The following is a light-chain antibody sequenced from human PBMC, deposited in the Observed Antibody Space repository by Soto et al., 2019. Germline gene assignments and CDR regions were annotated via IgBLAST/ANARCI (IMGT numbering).Light chain of an antibody. V-gene: IGKV3-11*01. Sequence: EIVLTRSPATLSLSPGERATLSCRASQSVSTSLAWYQQKPGQAPRLLIYDASNRATGIPARFSGSGSGTDFTLTITSLQPEDFAIYYCQQRGNWPPKFTFGPGTKVDIK. CDR2: DAS. CDR1: QSVSTS. CDR3: QQRGNWPPKFT. J-gene: IGKJ3*01.